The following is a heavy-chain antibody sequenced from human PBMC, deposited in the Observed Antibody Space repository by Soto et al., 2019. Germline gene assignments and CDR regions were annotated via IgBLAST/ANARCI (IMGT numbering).Heavy chain of an antibody. V-gene: IGHV3-74*01. CDR2: INSDGSST. J-gene: IGHJ4*02. CDR3: ARELDELRGALFDY. CDR1: GFTFSSYW. Sequence: EAQLVESGGGLVQPGGSLRLSCAASGFTFSSYWMHWVRQAPGKGLVWVSRINSDGSSTNYADSVEGRFTISRDNAKNTVYLQMNSLGIEDTAVYYCARELDELRGALFDYWGQGTLVTVSS. D-gene: IGHD1-1*01.